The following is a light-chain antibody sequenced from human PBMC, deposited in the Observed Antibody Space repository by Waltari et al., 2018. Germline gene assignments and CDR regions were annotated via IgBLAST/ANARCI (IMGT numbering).Light chain of an antibody. V-gene: IGLV2-23*02. CDR1: SSDVGHYTL. CDR3: CSYAGRRV. Sequence: QSALTQPASVSGSPGQSITISCTGTSSDVGHYTLVSCYQQHPGKAPKLIIYEVTKRPAWVSHRFAGSKSGNTASLTISGLQAEDEADYYCCSYAGRRVFGGGTKLTVL. CDR2: EVT. J-gene: IGLJ2*01.